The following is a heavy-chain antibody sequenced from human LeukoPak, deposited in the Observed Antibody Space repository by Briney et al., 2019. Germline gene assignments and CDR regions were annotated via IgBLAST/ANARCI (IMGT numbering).Heavy chain of an antibody. V-gene: IGHV1-18*01. D-gene: IGHD5-18*01. J-gene: IGHJ4*02. CDR1: GYSFILYG. CDR2: ISTSTGDT. CDR3: ARVVYRYSYGDSDY. Sequence: GASVKVSCKTSGYSFILYGISWVRQAPGQGPEWMGWISTSTGDTKYTQKFQGRVTLTTDTSTSTAYMELSSLRSDDTAVYYCARVVYRYSYGDSDYWGQGTLVTVSS.